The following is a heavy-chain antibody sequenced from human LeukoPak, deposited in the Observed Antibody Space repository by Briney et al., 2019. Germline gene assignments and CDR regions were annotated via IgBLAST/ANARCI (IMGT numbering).Heavy chain of an antibody. CDR3: ARGAIFGVTPRGYGMDV. Sequence: ASVKVSCKASGYTFTIYDINWVRQAPGQGLEWVGWMYLNSSGTVYAQKFQVRVSMNRDTSIGTLYMELNSLRSEDTAVYYCARGAIFGVTPRGYGMDVWGQGTTVTVSS. D-gene: IGHD3-3*01. CDR2: MYLNSSGT. J-gene: IGHJ6*02. CDR1: GYTFTIYD. V-gene: IGHV1-8*01.